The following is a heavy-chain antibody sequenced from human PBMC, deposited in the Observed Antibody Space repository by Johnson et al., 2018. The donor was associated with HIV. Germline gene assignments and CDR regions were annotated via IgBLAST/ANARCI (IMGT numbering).Heavy chain of an antibody. CDR2: ISSSGSTI. CDR3: AREHRLLTSAFDI. J-gene: IGHJ3*02. D-gene: IGHD5-18*01. V-gene: IGHV3-11*04. Sequence: QVQLVESGGGLVQPGGFLRLSCAASGFTFSDYYMSWIRQAPGKGLEWVSYISSSGSTIYYASSVKGRFTIYRDNAKHSLYLQMNSLSAEATAVYYGAREHRLLTSAFDIWGQGTMVTVSS. CDR1: GFTFSDYY.